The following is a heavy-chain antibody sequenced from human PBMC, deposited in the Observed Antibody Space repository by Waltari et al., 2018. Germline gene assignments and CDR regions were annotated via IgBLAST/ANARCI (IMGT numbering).Heavy chain of an antibody. D-gene: IGHD3-22*01. CDR2: ISGSGGST. CDR3: AKDFYDSSRYYLPDAFDI. V-gene: IGHV3-23*04. Sequence: EVQLVESGGGLVQPGGSLRLSCAASGFTFKNYAMSWVRQAPGKGLEWVSAISGSGGSTYYADSVKGRFTISRDNSKNTLYLQMNSLRAEDTALYYCAKDFYDSSRYYLPDAFDILGQGTMVTVSS. J-gene: IGHJ3*02. CDR1: GFTFKNYA.